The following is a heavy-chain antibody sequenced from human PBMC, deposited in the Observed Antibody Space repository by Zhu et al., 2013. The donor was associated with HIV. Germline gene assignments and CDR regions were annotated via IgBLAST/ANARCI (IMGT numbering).Heavy chain of an antibody. D-gene: IGHD6-13*01. V-gene: IGHV4-31*03. CDR1: GGSIGSGYY. CDR2: IYYIGDT. J-gene: IGHJ4*02. CDR3: ARGAYQASAGTIFDS. Sequence: QVQLQESGPGLVKPSQTLSLTCNVSGGSIGSGYYWSWIRHHPGKNLEWLGYIYYIGDTLYNPSLKSRLTIAFDTTRSQLSLRLTSVTAADSAIYYCARGAYQASAGTIFDSWGRGPWSPSPQ.